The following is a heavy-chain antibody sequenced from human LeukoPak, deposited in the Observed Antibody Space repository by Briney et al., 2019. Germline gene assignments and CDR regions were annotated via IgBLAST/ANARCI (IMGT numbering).Heavy chain of an antibody. CDR2: IKSKTDGGTT. D-gene: IGHD3-22*01. CDR1: GFTFSNAW. J-gene: IGHJ4*02. V-gene: IGHV3-15*01. Sequence: GGSLRLSCAASGFTFSNAWMSWVRQAPGEGLEWVGRIKSKTDGGTTDYAAPVKGRFTISRDDSKNTLYLQMNSLKTEDTAVYYCTTDQQDSSGYWADYGAQGTLFTVSS. CDR3: TTDQQDSSGYWADY.